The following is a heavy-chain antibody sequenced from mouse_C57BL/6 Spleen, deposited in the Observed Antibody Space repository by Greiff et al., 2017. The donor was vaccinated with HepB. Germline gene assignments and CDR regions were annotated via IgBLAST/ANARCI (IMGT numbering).Heavy chain of an antibody. D-gene: IGHD1-1*01. J-gene: IGHJ2*01. CDR1: GFTFSSYA. CDR3: TRDGKESSPYYFDY. CDR2: ISSGGDYI. V-gene: IGHV5-9-1*02. Sequence: EVKLVESGEGLVKPGGSLKLSCAASGFTFSSYAMSWVRQTPEKRLEWVAYISSGGDYIYYADTVKGRFTISRDNARNTLYLQMSSLKSEDTAMYYCTRDGKESSPYYFDYWGQGTTLTVSS.